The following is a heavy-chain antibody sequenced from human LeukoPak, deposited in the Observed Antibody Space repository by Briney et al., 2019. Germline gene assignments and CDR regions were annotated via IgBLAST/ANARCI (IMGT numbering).Heavy chain of an antibody. D-gene: IGHD6-6*01. J-gene: IGHJ2*01. CDR3: ARHVSIAARRYWYFDL. V-gene: IGHV4-39*01. CDR2: IYYSGST. Sequence: SETLSLTCAVSGGSISSSSYYWGWIRQPPGKGLEWIGSIYYSGSTYYNPSLKSRVTISVDTSKNQFSLKLSSVTAADTAVYYCARHVSIAARRYWYFDLWGRGTLVTVSS. CDR1: GGSISSSSYY.